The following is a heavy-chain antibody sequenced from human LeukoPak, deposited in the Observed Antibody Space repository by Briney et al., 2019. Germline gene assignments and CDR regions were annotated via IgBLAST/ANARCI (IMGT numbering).Heavy chain of an antibody. D-gene: IGHD3-3*01. J-gene: IGHJ4*02. Sequence: ASVKVSCKASGYTFTDFSMHWVRQAPGQGLEWMGWINPDGGGTIYAQKFQGRVTMTRDTSTGTAYMELSGLRSDDTAVYYCARASITIFGVVSLFDSWGQGTLVTVSS. CDR1: GYTFTDFS. V-gene: IGHV1-2*02. CDR2: INPDGGGT. CDR3: ARASITIFGVVSLFDS.